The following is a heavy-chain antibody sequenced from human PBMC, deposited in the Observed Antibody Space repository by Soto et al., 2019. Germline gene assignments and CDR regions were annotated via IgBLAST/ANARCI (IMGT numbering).Heavy chain of an antibody. J-gene: IGHJ4*02. CDR1: GFTVSSNY. CDR3: VREKVTMIVGFYYFDY. Sequence: EMQLVESGGGLVQPGESLRLPCAASGFTVSSNYMSWVRQAPGKGLEWVSVIYAGGNTHYADSVEGRFTISRDNSNNMLYLQMNSLRAEDTAVYYCVREKVTMIVGFYYFDYWGQGTRVTVSS. V-gene: IGHV3-66*01. D-gene: IGHD3-22*01. CDR2: IYAGGNT.